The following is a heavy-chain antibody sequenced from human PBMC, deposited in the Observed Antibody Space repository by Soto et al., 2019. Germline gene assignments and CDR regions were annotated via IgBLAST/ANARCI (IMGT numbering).Heavy chain of an antibody. Sequence: QVQLVESGGGVVQPGRSLRLSCAASGFTFSTYAMHWVRQAPGKGLEWVAVVSFDGSKKYYVDSVKDRFTVSRVNSKNXLYVQRNSLRAEDTAVYYCGRDRRCGDGYNLGFDYWGQGTLVTVSS. J-gene: IGHJ4*02. CDR3: GRDRRCGDGYNLGFDY. CDR2: VSFDGSKK. CDR1: GFTFSTYA. V-gene: IGHV3-30-3*01. D-gene: IGHD5-12*01.